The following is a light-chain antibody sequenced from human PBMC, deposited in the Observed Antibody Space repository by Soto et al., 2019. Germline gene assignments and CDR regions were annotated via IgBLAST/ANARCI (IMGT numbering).Light chain of an antibody. CDR2: DAS. CDR3: QQYNSMLS. CDR1: HDVSRN. Sequence: DIQMTQSPSSLSASVGDRVTIACQSSHDVSRNLNWFQQKPGEAPKLLIYDASNLERGVTSRFSGSGSGTDFTLTISSLQPEDVATYYCQQYNSMLSFGGGTE. V-gene: IGKV1-33*01. J-gene: IGKJ4*01.